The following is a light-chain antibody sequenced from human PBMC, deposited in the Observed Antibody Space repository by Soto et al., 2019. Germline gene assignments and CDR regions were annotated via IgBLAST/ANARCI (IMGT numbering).Light chain of an antibody. V-gene: IGLV1-47*01. CDR2: RNN. J-gene: IGLJ1*01. Sequence: QSVLTQPPSASGTPGQGVTIPCSGSTSNIGSNYVYWYQQLPGTAPKLLIYRNNQRPSGVPDRFSGSKSGTSASLAISGLRSDDEADYFCATWDDSLNGFYVFGTGTKVT. CDR1: TSNIGSNY. CDR3: ATWDDSLNGFYV.